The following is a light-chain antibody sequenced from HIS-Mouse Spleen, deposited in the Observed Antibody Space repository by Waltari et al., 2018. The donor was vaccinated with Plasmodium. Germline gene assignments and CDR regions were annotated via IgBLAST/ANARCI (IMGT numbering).Light chain of an antibody. CDR2: EDS. CDR3: YSTDSSGNHRV. Sequence: SYELTQPPSVSVSPGTTARTPCSGAALPKKYAYWYQQKSGQAPVLVIYEDSKRPSGIPERFSGSSSGTMATLTISGAQVEDEADYYCYSTDSSGNHRVFGGGTKLTVL. V-gene: IGLV3-10*01. CDR1: ALPKKY. J-gene: IGLJ3*02.